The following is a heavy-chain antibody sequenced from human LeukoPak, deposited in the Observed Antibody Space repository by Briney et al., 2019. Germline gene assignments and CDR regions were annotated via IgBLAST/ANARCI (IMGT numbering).Heavy chain of an antibody. CDR1: GSTFDSYA. CDR3: AKSRNAYYFAMDV. D-gene: IGHD1-1*01. V-gene: IGHV3-23*01. Sequence: PGGSLRLSCAASGSTFDSYAMNWARQAPGKGLEWVSLISITGADTYYADSVEGRFTVSRDNSKNMIYLQMNSLRAEDTAVYYCAKSRNAYYFAMDVWGLGTTVTVSS. CDR2: ISITGADT. J-gene: IGHJ6*02.